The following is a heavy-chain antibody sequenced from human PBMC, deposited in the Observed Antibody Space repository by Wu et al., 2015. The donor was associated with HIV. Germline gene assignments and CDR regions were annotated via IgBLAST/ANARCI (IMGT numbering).Heavy chain of an antibody. V-gene: IGHV1-18*01. Sequence: QVQLVQSGAEVKKPGASVKVSCKASGYTFTNYGISWVRQAPGQGLEWMGWISAYNGNTNYAQKFQGRVTMTTDTSTSTAYMDLRSLISDDTAVYYCARDRTTVLTYYYYYMDVWGKGTTVTVSS. CDR3: ARDRTTVLTYYYYYMDV. CDR1: GYTFTNYG. J-gene: IGHJ6*03. CDR2: ISAYNGNT. D-gene: IGHD4-23*01.